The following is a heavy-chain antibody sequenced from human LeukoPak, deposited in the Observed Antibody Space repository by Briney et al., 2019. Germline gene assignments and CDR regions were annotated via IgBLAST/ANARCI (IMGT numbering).Heavy chain of an antibody. Sequence: GGSLRLSCAASGFTFSIYSMNWVRQAPGKGLEWVSYISSSSSTIYYADSVKGRFTISRDNAKNSLYLQMNSLRVEDTAVYYCAKLPTASGSRGAFDCWGQGTLVTVSS. CDR3: AKLPTASGSRGAFDC. D-gene: IGHD6-19*01. J-gene: IGHJ4*02. V-gene: IGHV3-48*01. CDR1: GFTFSIYS. CDR2: ISSSSSTI.